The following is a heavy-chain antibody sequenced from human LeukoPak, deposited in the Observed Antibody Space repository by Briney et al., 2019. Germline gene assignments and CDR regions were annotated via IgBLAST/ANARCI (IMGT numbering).Heavy chain of an antibody. CDR2: ISWNSGSI. V-gene: IGHV3-9*01. Sequence: GRSLRLSCAASGFTFDDYAMHWVRQAPGKGLEWVSGISWNSGSIGYADSVKGRFTISRDNAKNSLYLQMNSLRAEDTALYYCAKDRGYDSSGYYYFDYWGQGTLVTVSS. J-gene: IGHJ4*02. CDR3: AKDRGYDSSGYYYFDY. D-gene: IGHD3-22*01. CDR1: GFTFDDYA.